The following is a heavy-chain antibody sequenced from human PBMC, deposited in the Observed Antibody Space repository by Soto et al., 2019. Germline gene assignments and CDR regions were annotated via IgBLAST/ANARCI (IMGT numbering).Heavy chain of an antibody. J-gene: IGHJ4*02. CDR3: ANLHRGYSYGDY. D-gene: IGHD5-18*01. V-gene: IGHV3-23*01. Sequence: GESLKISCAASGFTFSSYAMSWVRQAPGKGLEWVSAISGSGGSTYYADSVKGRFTISRDNSKNTLYLQMNSLRAEDTAVYYCANLHRGYSYGDYWGQGTLVTVSS. CDR1: GFTFSSYA. CDR2: ISGSGGST.